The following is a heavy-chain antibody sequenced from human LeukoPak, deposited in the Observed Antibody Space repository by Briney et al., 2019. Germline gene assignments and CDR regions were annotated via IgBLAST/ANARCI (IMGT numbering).Heavy chain of an antibody. V-gene: IGHV6-1*01. CDR2: TYYRSKWYN. CDR3: ARSLWGGAFDI. D-gene: IGHD3-16*01. Sequence: SQTLSLTCAISGDSASSNSGAWTWIRQSPSRGLEWLGKTYYRSKWYNDYAVSVKSRITINPDTSKNQFSLHLNSVTPEDTAVYYCARSLWGGAFDIWGQGTMVAVSS. J-gene: IGHJ3*02. CDR1: GDSASSNSGA.